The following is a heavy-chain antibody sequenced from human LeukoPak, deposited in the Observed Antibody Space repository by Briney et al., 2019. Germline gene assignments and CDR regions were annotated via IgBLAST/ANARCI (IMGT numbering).Heavy chain of an antibody. J-gene: IGHJ4*02. V-gene: IGHV3-30*18. D-gene: IGHD3-22*01. CDR1: GFTFSSYG. CDR3: AKDFYYYDSSGLDY. Sequence: GGSLRLSWAASGFTFSSYGMHWVSQAPGKGLEWVAVISYDGSNKYYADSVKGRFTISRDNSKNTLYLQMNSLRAEDTAVYYCAKDFYYYDSSGLDYWGQGTLVTVSS. CDR2: ISYDGSNK.